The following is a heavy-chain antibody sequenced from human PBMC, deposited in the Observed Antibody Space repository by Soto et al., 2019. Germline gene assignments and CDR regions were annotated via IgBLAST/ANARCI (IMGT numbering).Heavy chain of an antibody. V-gene: IGHV4-59*01. CDR3: ARFREASWFDP. Sequence: SETLSLTCPVSCGSITTYYWSWIRQPPGKGLELIGYIYYSGSTNYNPSLKSRVSISVDTSKNQFSLKLSSVTAADTAVYYCARFREASWFDPWGQGTLVTVSS. J-gene: IGHJ5*02. CDR2: IYYSGST. D-gene: IGHD3-10*01. CDR1: CGSITTYY.